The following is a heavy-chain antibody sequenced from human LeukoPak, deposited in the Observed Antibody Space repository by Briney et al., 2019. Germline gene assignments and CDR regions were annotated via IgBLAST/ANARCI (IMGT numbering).Heavy chain of an antibody. CDR3: AREGYSGYNSH. Sequence: GGSLRLSCTGSGFTFSTYGMNWVRQAPGRGPEWVAYIHSSSTPIYYADSVRGRFTISRDNAKNSLYLQMNSLRGEDTAVYSCAREGYSGYNSHWGQGTLVTVSS. J-gene: IGHJ4*02. V-gene: IGHV3-48*01. CDR1: GFTFSTYG. D-gene: IGHD5-12*01. CDR2: IHSSSTPI.